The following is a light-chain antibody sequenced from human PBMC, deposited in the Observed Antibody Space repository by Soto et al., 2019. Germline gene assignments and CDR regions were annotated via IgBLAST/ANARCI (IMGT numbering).Light chain of an antibody. Sequence: EIVLTQSPGTPSLSPGERAALSCRASQSVNNNYLAWYHQKPGRAPRLVIYGASKRATGIPDRFSGSGSGTDFTLTISRLEPEDFAVYYCQQYGSSPWTFGQGTNVEIK. CDR2: GAS. V-gene: IGKV3-20*01. J-gene: IGKJ1*01. CDR1: QSVNNNY. CDR3: QQYGSSPWT.